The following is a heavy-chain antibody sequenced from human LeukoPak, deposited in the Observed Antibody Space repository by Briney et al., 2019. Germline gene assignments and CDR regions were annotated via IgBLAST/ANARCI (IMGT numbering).Heavy chain of an antibody. CDR3: ATRLFSSWVDWFDP. J-gene: IGHJ5*02. CDR2: INHSGST. Sequence: SETLSLTCAVYGGSFSGYYWSWIRQPPGKGLQWIGQINHSGSTNYNPSLKSRVTISVDTSKNQFSLKLSSVTAADTAVYYCATRLFSSWVDWFDPRGQGTLVTVSS. CDR1: GGSFSGYY. D-gene: IGHD3-22*01. V-gene: IGHV4-34*01.